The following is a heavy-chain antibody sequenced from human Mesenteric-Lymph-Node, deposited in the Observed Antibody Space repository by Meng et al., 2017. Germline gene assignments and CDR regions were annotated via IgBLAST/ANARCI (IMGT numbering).Heavy chain of an antibody. J-gene: IGHJ6*02. V-gene: IGHV3-43D*03. CDR1: GFTFDDYA. CDR3: AKAMVYRNRPHYYYYIMDV. Sequence: GESLKISCAASGFTFDDYAMHWVRQAPGKGLEWVSLINWDGDSTYYADSVKGRFTISRDNSKNSLYLQLNSLRTEDTALYYCAKAMVYRNRPHYYYYIMDVWGQGTTVTVSS. CDR2: INWDGDST. D-gene: IGHD1-14*01.